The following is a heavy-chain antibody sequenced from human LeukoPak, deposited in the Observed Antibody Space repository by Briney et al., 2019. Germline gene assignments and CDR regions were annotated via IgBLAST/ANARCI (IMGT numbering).Heavy chain of an antibody. D-gene: IGHD6-13*01. J-gene: IGHJ3*02. CDR2: IYYTGST. V-gene: IGHV4-59*01. CDR3: ARVGIAAAGTGVFDI. CDR1: GGSISSYY. Sequence: PSETLSLTCTVSGGSISSYYWSWIRQPPGKGLEWIGYIYYTGSTSYNPSLKSRVTISVDTSKNQFSLKLSSVTAADTAMYYCARVGIAAAGTGVFDIWGQGTMVTVSS.